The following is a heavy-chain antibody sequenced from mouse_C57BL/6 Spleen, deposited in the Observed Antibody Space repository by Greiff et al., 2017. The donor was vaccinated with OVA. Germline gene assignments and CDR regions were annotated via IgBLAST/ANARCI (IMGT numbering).Heavy chain of an antibody. CDR3: ARSPDVDY. J-gene: IGHJ2*01. V-gene: IGHV1-54*01. CDR1: GYAFTNYL. CDR2: INPGSGGT. Sequence: QVQLKQSGAVLVRPGTSVKVSCKASGYAFTNYLIEWVKQRPGQGLEWIGVINPGSGGTNYNEKFKGKATLTADKSSSTAYMQLSSLTSEDSAVYCCARSPDVDYWGQGTTLTVSS.